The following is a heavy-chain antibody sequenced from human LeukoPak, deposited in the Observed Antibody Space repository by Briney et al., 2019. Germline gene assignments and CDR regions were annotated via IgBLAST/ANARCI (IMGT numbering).Heavy chain of an antibody. D-gene: IGHD6-13*01. Sequence: SXXXSWAXXGFTXSXXGMHWXXQAPWXGLXXEAXIRYDGSNKYYADSVKGRFAISRDNSKNTLYLQMNSLRAEDTAVYYCAKVIVRLVAAAGTGDYWGQGTVVTVSS. V-gene: IGHV3-30*02. CDR1: GFTXSXXG. CDR3: AKVIVRLVAAAGTGDY. CDR2: IRYDGSNK. J-gene: IGHJ4*02.